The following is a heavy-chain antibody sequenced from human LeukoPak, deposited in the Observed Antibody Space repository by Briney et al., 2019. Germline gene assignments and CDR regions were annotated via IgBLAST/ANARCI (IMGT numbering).Heavy chain of an antibody. V-gene: IGHV4-34*12. CDR2: IIHSGST. J-gene: IGHJ6*03. D-gene: IGHD2-2*01. CDR1: GGSFSSYH. CDR3: EGSSYNSYYYYMDV. Sequence: PSETLSLTCSVSGGSFSSYHWRWIRQPPGKGLEWIGEIIHSGSTNYNPSLKSRVTISVDTSKNQFSLKLSSVTAADTAIYYCEGSSYNSYYYYMDVWGKGTTVTVSS.